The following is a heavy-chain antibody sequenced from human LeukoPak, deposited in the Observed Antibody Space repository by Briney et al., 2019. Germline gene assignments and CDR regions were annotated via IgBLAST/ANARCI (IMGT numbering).Heavy chain of an antibody. CDR1: GGSISSSPYY. CDR2: IYYSGST. J-gene: IGHJ5*02. V-gene: IGHV4-39*01. D-gene: IGHD3-16*01. Sequence: SETLSLTCTVSGGSISSSPYYWGWIRQAPGKGLEWIGNIYYSGSTFYNPSLKSRVTISVDTSKNQFSLKLSSVTAADTAVYYCARGGTMGNANWFDPWGQGTLVTVSS. CDR3: ARGGTMGNANWFDP.